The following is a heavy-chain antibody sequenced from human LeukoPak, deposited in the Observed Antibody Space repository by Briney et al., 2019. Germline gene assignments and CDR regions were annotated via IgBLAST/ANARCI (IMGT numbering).Heavy chain of an antibody. Sequence: ASVKVSCKASGGTFSSYAISWVRQAPGQGLEWMGRIIPILGIANYAQKFQGRVTITADKSTSTAYMELSSLRSEDTAVYYCARVSVTGGYGYGSLLHFDYWGQGTLVTVSS. J-gene: IGHJ4*02. CDR2: IIPILGIA. V-gene: IGHV1-69*04. CDR3: ARVSVTGGYGYGSLLHFDY. D-gene: IGHD5-18*01. CDR1: GGTFSSYA.